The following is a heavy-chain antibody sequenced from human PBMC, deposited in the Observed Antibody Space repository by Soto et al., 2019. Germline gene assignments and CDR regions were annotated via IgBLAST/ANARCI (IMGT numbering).Heavy chain of an antibody. Sequence: PGGSLRLSCAASGFTFSSYAMNWVRQAPGKGLEWVSAITGSGGTTYYADSVKGRFTISRDNSKNTLYLQMNSLRPEDTAVYYCATPRTYCINGVCYSYYYYGMDVWGQGTTVTVSS. J-gene: IGHJ6*02. CDR2: ITGSGGTT. V-gene: IGHV3-23*01. CDR1: GFTFSSYA. CDR3: ATPRTYCINGVCYSYYYYGMDV. D-gene: IGHD2-8*01.